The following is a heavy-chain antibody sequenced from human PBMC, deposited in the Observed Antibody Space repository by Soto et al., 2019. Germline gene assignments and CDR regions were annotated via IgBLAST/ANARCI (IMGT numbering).Heavy chain of an antibody. J-gene: IGHJ5*02. CDR3: DSHANDYWSGARGFDP. CDR2: ISSSSSTI. V-gene: IGHV3-48*02. D-gene: IGHD3-3*01. Sequence: GGSLRLSCAASGFTFSSYSMNWVRQAPGKGLEWVSYISSSSSTIYYADSVKGRFTISRDNAKNSLYLQMNSLRDEDTAVYYCDSHANDYWSGARGFDPWGQGTLVTVSS. CDR1: GFTFSSYS.